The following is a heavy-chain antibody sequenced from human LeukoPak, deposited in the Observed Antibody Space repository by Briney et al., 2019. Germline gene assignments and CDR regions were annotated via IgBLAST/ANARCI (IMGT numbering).Heavy chain of an antibody. CDR1: GGTFSSYA. J-gene: IGHJ4*02. CDR2: INPNSGGT. CDR3: ARGGSSSQYSFDY. V-gene: IGHV1-2*04. D-gene: IGHD6-13*01. Sequence: ASVKVSCKASGGTFSSYAISWVRQAPGQGLEWMGWINPNSGGTTFAQKFQGWVTMTRDTSISTAYMELTRPRSDDTAVYYCARGGSSSQYSFDYWGQGTLVTVSS.